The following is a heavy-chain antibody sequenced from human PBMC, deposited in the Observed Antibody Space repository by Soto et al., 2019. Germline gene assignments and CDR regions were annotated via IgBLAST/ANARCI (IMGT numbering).Heavy chain of an antibody. CDR1: GGTFSSYT. D-gene: IGHD3-16*02. V-gene: IGHV1-69*02. Sequence: QVQLVQSGAEVKKPGSSVKVSCKASGGTFSSYTISWVRQAPGQGLEWMGRIIPILGIASYAQKFQGRVTITADKSKSTDYMELSSLRSEDTAVYYCARGGHYDYIWGSYRPINQTDAFDIWGQGTMVTVSS. CDR2: IIPILGIA. J-gene: IGHJ3*02. CDR3: ARGGHYDYIWGSYRPINQTDAFDI.